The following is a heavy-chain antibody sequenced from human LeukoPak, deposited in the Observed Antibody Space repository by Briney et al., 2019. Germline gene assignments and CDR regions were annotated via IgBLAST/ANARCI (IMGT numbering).Heavy chain of an antibody. D-gene: IGHD3-3*01. J-gene: IGHJ4*02. CDR2: INHSGST. Sequence: SETLSLTCAVYGGSFSGYYWSWIRQPPGKGLEWSGEINHSGSTNYNPSLKSRVTISVDTSKNQFSLKLSSVTAADTAVYYCARGFINFWSGYHDYWGQGTLVTVSS. CDR3: ARGFINFWSGYHDY. V-gene: IGHV4-34*01. CDR1: GGSFSGYY.